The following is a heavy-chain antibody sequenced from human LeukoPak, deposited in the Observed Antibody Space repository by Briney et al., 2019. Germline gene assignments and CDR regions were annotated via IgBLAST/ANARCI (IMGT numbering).Heavy chain of an antibody. Sequence: GGSLRLSCAASGFTFSSSAMAWVRQAPGKGLEWVSAISVSGGITYYADSVKGRFTISRDNSKNTLYLQMNSLRAGDTAVYYCAKCGYSGCHLIDYWGQGTLVTVSS. D-gene: IGHD5-12*01. V-gene: IGHV3-23*01. CDR2: ISVSGGIT. CDR1: GFTFSSSA. CDR3: AKCGYSGCHLIDY. J-gene: IGHJ4*02.